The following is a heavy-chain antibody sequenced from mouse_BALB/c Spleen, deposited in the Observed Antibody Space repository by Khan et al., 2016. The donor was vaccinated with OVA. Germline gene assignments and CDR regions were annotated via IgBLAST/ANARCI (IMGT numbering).Heavy chain of an antibody. CDR1: GYTFTDYS. CDR3: AGRKHWYFDV. CDR2: INTETGEP. J-gene: IGHJ1*01. Sequence: QIQLVQSGPELKRPGETVKISCMASGYTFTDYSMHWVKQAPGKGLKWMGWINTETGEPTYADDFKGRFAFSLETSASTAYLQINNLKNEDTARYFCAGRKHWYFDVWGAGTTVTVSS. V-gene: IGHV9-2-1*01.